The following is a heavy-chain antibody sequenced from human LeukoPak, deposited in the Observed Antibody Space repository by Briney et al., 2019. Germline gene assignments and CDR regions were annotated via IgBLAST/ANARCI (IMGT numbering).Heavy chain of an antibody. CDR3: ARRGRDSSGYPFDY. D-gene: IGHD3-22*01. CDR2: IYYSGST. J-gene: IGHJ4*02. Sequence: SETLSLTCTVSGGSISSSSYYWGWIRQPPGKGLEWIGSIYYSGSTYYNPSLKSRVTISVDTSKNRFSLKLSSVTAADTAVYYCARRGRDSSGYPFDYWGQGTLVTVSS. CDR1: GGSISSSSYY. V-gene: IGHV4-39*01.